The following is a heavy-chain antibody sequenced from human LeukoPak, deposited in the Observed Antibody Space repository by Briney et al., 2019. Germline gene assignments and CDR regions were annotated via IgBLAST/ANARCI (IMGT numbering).Heavy chain of an antibody. Sequence: SETLSLTCAVYGGSFSGYYWSWIRQPPGKGLEWIGEINHSGSTNYNPSLKSRVTISVDTSKNQFSLKLSSVTAADTAVYYCARLYGDYQTYYYYYYMDVWGKGTTVTVSS. J-gene: IGHJ6*03. V-gene: IGHV4-34*01. D-gene: IGHD4-17*01. CDR3: ARLYGDYQTYYYYYYMDV. CDR1: GGSFSGYY. CDR2: INHSGST.